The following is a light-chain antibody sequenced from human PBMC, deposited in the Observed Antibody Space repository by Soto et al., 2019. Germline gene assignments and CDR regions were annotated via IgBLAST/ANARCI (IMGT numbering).Light chain of an antibody. V-gene: IGLV1-47*01. CDR3: AAWDDSLSGPG. CDR1: SSNIGSNY. J-gene: IGLJ2*01. Sequence: LTQPPSASGTPGQRVTISCSGSSSNIGSNYVYWYQQLPGTAPKLLIYRNNQRPSGVPDRFSGSKSGTSASLAISGLRSEDEADYYCAAWDDSLSGPGFGGGTKLTVL. CDR2: RNN.